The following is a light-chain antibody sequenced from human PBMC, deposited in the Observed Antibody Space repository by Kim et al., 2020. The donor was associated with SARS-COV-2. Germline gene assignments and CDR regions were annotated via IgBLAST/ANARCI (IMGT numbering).Light chain of an antibody. V-gene: IGKV1-5*01. CDR2: GAS. Sequence: DIQMTQSPSTLSASEGDRVTISCRASQTIGRWLAWYKQKPGKAPKLLISGASYLENGAPSRFGGSGSGTEFTLTISGLQPDDFATYYCQQCTNDVCTFGQGTKLEI. CDR1: QTIGRW. CDR3: QQCTNDVCT. J-gene: IGKJ2*02.